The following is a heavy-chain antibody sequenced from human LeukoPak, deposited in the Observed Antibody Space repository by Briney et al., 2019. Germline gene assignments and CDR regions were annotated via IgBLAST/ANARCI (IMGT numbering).Heavy chain of an antibody. V-gene: IGHV4-59*08. CDR2: IYDSGTT. CDR1: RGSIRTYY. CDR3: ARQPYMLGAYYFDY. Sequence: SETLSLTCTVSRGSIRTYYWSWIRQSPGKGLEWIGYIYDSGTTKYNPSLKSRVTISVDTSKNQFSLKLSSVTAADTAVYYCARQPYMLGAYYFDYWGQGTLVTVSS. D-gene: IGHD1-26*01. J-gene: IGHJ4*02.